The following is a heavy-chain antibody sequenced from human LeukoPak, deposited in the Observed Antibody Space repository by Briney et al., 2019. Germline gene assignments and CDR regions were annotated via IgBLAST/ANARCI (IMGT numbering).Heavy chain of an antibody. Sequence: ASGYTFTSYYMHWVRQAPGKGLEWVAVISNDGSNKNYADSVNGRFTISRDNSKNTLYLQMNSLRAEDTAVYYCARDLWDYDFWSGYFPLGFWGQGTLVTVSS. CDR2: ISNDGSNK. D-gene: IGHD3-3*01. CDR1: GYTFTSYY. V-gene: IGHV3-30-3*01. J-gene: IGHJ4*02. CDR3: ARDLWDYDFWSGYFPLGF.